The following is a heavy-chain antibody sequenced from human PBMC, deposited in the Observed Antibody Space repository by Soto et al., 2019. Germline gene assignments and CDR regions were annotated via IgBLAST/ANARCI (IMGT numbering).Heavy chain of an antibody. CDR1: GFTFSSYA. Sequence: EVQLLESGGGLVQPGGSLRLSCAGSGFTFSSYAMSWVRQAPGKGLEWVSANSAGGTSTYYADSVKGRFTISRDNSKNTLYLQMNVPNADDTAIYYCAKAFAFWRGGSLPYWGQGTLVTVSS. D-gene: IGHD2-15*01. CDR3: AKAFAFWRGGSLPY. J-gene: IGHJ4*02. V-gene: IGHV3-23*01. CDR2: NSAGGTST.